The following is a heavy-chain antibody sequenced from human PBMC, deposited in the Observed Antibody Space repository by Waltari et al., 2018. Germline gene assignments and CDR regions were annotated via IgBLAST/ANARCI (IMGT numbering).Heavy chain of an antibody. CDR2: ISSNGNYI. D-gene: IGHD2-21*01. V-gene: IGHV3-21*01. CDR1: GFTFSLYT. CDR3: TGNDSMRDY. J-gene: IGHJ4*02. Sequence: EVHLVESGGGLVRPGGSLGRSCAASGFTFSLYTMTWVRQAPGKGLEWVSSISSNGNYIHYADSVKGRFTISRDNAENSLYLQVKALRVEDTAVYYCTGNDSMRDYWGQGTLGTVSS.